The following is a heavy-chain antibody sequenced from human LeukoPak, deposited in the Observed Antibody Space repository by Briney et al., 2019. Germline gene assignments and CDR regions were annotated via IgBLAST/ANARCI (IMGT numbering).Heavy chain of an antibody. D-gene: IGHD5-18*01. CDR2: IKSKTDGGTT. CDR1: GFTFSKAW. V-gene: IGHV3-15*01. J-gene: IGHJ4*02. Sequence: PGGSLRLSCAASGFTFSKAWMSWVRQAPGKGLEWVGRIKSKTDGGTTDYAAPVKGRFTISRDDSKNTLYLQMNSLKTEDTAVYYCTTDPRYSYGYGFDYWGQGTLVTVSS. CDR3: TTDPRYSYGYGFDY.